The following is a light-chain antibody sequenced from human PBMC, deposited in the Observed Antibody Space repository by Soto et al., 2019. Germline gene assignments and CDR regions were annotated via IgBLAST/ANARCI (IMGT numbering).Light chain of an antibody. J-gene: IGLJ3*02. CDR3: QTWGTGIPGV. CDR1: SGHSSYA. Sequence: QLVLTQSPSASASLGASVKHTCTLSSGHSSYAIAWHQQQPEKGPRYLMKLNSDGSHSKGDGIPDRFSGSSSGAERYLTISSLQSEDEADYYCQTWGTGIPGVFGGGTKLTVL. V-gene: IGLV4-69*01. CDR2: LNSDGSH.